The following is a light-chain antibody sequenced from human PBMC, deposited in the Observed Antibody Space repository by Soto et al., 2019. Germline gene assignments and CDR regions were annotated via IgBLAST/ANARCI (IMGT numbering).Light chain of an antibody. CDR1: SSDVGSYNL. J-gene: IGLJ3*02. V-gene: IGLV2-23*01. CDR2: EGS. Sequence: QSVLTQPASVSGSPGQSITISCTGTSSDVGSYNLVSWYQQHPGKAPKLMIYEGSKRPSGVSNRFSGSKSGNTASLTISGLQAEDEADYYCCSYAGSSFWVFGGGTKVTVL. CDR3: CSYAGSSFWV.